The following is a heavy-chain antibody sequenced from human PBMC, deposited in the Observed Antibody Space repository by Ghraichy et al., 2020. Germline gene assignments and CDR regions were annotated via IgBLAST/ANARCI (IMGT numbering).Heavy chain of an antibody. D-gene: IGHD6-6*01. CDR3: ARGLRRSSSQGTTFEY. J-gene: IGHJ4*02. Sequence: SETLSLTCTDSGGSVRSYYWSWIRQPPGRGLEWIAYIYHTGSTSCNPSLKSRVSISLDTSKNQVSLNLTSVTAADTALYYCARGLRRSSSQGTTFEYWGQGTLVTVSS. V-gene: IGHV4-59*02. CDR1: GGSVRSYY. CDR2: IYHTGST.